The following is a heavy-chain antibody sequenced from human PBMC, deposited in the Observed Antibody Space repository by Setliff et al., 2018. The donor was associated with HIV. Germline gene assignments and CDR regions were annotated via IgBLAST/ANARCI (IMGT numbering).Heavy chain of an antibody. CDR1: GGTFNSFA. J-gene: IGHJ3*02. CDR3: ARDDYVWGSQGDDAFDI. V-gene: IGHV1-69*13. Sequence: SVKVSCKASGGTFNSFAISWVRQAPGQGLEWMGGITPIFGTAKYAQRFQGRVTITADESTSTAYLELNSLRTDDTAVYYCARDDYVWGSQGDDAFDIWGQGTMVTVSS. D-gene: IGHD3-16*01. CDR2: ITPIFGTA.